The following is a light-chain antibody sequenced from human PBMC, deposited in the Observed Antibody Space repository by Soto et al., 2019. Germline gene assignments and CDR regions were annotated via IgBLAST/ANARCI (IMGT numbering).Light chain of an antibody. Sequence: DTHITHSPSTLSAPVVDRVTLSFRANQSISSWLAWYQQKPGKAPKLLIYDASTMERGVPARFSGSGSGTEFTLIISNLQPDDFATYYCQQFKDCVWTFGQGTKVDIK. CDR2: DAS. V-gene: IGKV1-5*01. CDR3: QQFKDCVWT. J-gene: IGKJ1*01. CDR1: QSISSW.